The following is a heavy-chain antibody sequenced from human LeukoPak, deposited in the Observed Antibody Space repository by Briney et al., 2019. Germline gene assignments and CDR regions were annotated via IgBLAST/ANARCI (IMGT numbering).Heavy chain of an antibody. J-gene: IGHJ3*01. CDR3: AKDVSGWYPDAFHF. Sequence: SVKVSFTISSLALAGLPLLTVFYATGQGLEWMEWINPNNGGAKYAHKFQGRVTMTRDTPISTAYMELSSLRSDDTAVYYCAKDVSGWYPDAFHFWGQGTMVTVSS. CDR1: SLALAGLP. CDR2: INPNNGGA. D-gene: IGHD6-19*01. V-gene: IGHV1-2*02.